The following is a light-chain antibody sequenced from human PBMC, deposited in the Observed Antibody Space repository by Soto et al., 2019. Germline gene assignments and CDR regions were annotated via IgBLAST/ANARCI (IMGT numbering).Light chain of an antibody. CDR1: QSISSY. CDR2: DAS. J-gene: IGKJ5*01. Sequence: DIQMTQSPSSLSASLGDSVSITCRASQSISSYLNWYQQKLGKAPKLLIYDASNLETGVPSRFSGSGSGTDFTFTISSLQPEDIATYYCQQYSHLITFGQGTRLEIK. CDR3: QQYSHLIT. V-gene: IGKV1-33*01.